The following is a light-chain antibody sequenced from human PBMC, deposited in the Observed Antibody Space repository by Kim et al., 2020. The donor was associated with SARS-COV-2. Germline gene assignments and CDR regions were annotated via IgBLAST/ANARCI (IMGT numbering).Light chain of an antibody. V-gene: IGKV3-15*01. CDR3: QQYNNWPKT. Sequence: DIVMTQSPATLSVSPGERATLSCRASQSVSSNLAWYQQKPDQAPRLLIYGASTRATGIPARFSGSESGTEFIPTISSLQSEDFAVYYCQQYNNWPKTFGQGTKVDIK. J-gene: IGKJ1*01. CDR2: GAS. CDR1: QSVSSN.